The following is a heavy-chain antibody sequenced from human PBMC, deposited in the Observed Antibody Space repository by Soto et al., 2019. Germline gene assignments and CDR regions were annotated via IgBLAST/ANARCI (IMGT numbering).Heavy chain of an antibody. V-gene: IGHV3-30*18. CDR1: GFTFSSYV. D-gene: IGHD3-10*01. J-gene: IGHJ4*02. CDR3: ANLVYGSGSYGVDY. Sequence: GGSLRLSCAASGFTFSSYVMHWVRQAPGKGLEWVAVISYDGSNKYYADSVKGRFTISRDNSKNTLYLQMNSLRAEDTAVYYCANLVYGSGSYGVDYWGQGTLVTVSS. CDR2: ISYDGSNK.